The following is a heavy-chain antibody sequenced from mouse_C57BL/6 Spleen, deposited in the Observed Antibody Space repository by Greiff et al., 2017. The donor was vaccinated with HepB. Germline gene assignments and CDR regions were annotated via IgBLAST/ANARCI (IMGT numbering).Heavy chain of an antibody. J-gene: IGHJ1*03. D-gene: IGHD1-1*01. CDR2: IDPEDGDT. CDR1: GFNIKDYY. V-gene: IGHV14-1*01. Sequence: VQLQQSGAELVRPGASVKLSCTASGFNIKDYYMHWVKQRPEQGLEWIGRIDPEDGDTEFAPKFQGKATMTADTSSNTAYLQLSSLTSEDTAVYYCTLTTVVAPYFDVWGTGTTVTVSS. CDR3: TLTTVVAPYFDV.